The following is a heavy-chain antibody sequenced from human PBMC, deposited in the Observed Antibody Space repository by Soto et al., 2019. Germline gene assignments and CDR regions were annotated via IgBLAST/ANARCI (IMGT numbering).Heavy chain of an antibody. CDR2: INHSGST. CDR3: ARDLGDTARY. J-gene: IGHJ4*02. Sequence: QVQLQQWGAGLMKPSETLSLTCAVYGGSFSGYYWSWIRQPPGKGLEWIGEINHSGSTNYNPSLKSRVTISVDTSKNQFSLKLSSVTAADTAVYYCARDLGDTARYWGQGTLVTVSS. CDR1: GGSFSGYY. V-gene: IGHV4-34*01. D-gene: IGHD5-18*01.